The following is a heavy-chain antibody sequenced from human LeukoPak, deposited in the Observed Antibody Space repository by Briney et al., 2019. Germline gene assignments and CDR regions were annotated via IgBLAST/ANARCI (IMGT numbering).Heavy chain of an antibody. J-gene: IGHJ4*02. CDR3: ARDPHIAAAGTIFDY. CDR1: GFIFSSYA. Sequence: GRSLRLSCAASGFIFSSYAMHWVRQAPGKGLEWVAVISYDGNNEYYADSVKGRFTISRDNAKNSLYLQMNSLRDEDSAVYYCARDPHIAAAGTIFDYWGQGTLVTVSS. CDR2: ISYDGNNE. V-gene: IGHV3-30-3*01. D-gene: IGHD6-13*01.